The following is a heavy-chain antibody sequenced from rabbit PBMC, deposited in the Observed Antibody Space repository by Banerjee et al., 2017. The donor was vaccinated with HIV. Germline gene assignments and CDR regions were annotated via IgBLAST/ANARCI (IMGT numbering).Heavy chain of an antibody. J-gene: IGHJ4*01. CDR2: IITSSGST. CDR1: GFSFSASYY. Sequence: QEQLVESGGGLVQPEGSLTLTCTASGFSFSASYYMYWVRQAPGKGLESVACIITSSGSTWYASWVNGRFTISKTSSTTVTLQMTSLTAADTATYFCARSSDSSNVSPFNLWGQGTLVTVS. V-gene: IGHV1S45*01. D-gene: IGHD8-1*01. CDR3: ARSSDSSNVSPFNL.